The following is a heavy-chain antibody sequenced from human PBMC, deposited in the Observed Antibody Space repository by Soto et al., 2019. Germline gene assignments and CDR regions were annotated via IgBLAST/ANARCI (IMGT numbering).Heavy chain of an antibody. D-gene: IGHD4-17*01. CDR2: MNPNSGNT. CDR1: RYTFTSYD. Sequence: QVQLVQSGAEVKKPGASVKVSCKGSRYTFTSYDINWVRQATGQGLEWMGWMNPNSGNTGYAQKFQGRVTMTRNTSISTAYMELSDLRSEDTAVYYCAREPGVYGDPDWDWFDPWGQGTLLTVSS. CDR3: AREPGVYGDPDWDWFDP. V-gene: IGHV1-8*01. J-gene: IGHJ5*02.